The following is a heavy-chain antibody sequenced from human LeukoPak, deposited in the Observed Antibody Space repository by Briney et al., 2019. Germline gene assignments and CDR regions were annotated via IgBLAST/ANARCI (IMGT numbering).Heavy chain of an antibody. CDR2: IYPGDSDV. D-gene: IGHD3-9*01. CDR1: GYIFSNYW. CDR3: ARLSRPHILDTNWFDS. V-gene: IGHV5-51*01. J-gene: IGHJ5*01. Sequence: GESLKISCTGSGYIFSNYWIGWVRQMPGKGLEWMGIIYPGDSDVRYSPSFQGQVIMSADKSISTAYLQWSGLKASDTAMYYCARLSRPHILDTNWFDSWGQGSLVTVSS.